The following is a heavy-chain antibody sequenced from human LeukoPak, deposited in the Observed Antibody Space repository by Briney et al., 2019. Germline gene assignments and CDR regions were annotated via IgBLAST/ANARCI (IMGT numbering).Heavy chain of an antibody. Sequence: GGSLRLSCSASGFTFSKYDMHWVRQAPGKGLEWLAVISHDGMNKRYVDSVKGRFSVSRDNSKNTLYLQMNSLRAEDTAVYYCARDGGRKDDYWGQGTLVTVSS. CDR1: GFTFSKYD. CDR3: ARDGGRKDDY. CDR2: ISHDGMNK. V-gene: IGHV3-30*03. D-gene: IGHD2-15*01. J-gene: IGHJ4*02.